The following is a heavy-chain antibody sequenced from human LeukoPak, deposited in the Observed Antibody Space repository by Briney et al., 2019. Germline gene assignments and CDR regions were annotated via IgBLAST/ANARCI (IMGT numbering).Heavy chain of an antibody. CDR2: ISSSSSYI. J-gene: IGHJ4*02. D-gene: IGHD3-10*01. CDR3: ARASGSGSYDY. V-gene: IGHV3-21*01. CDR1: GLIFTNYN. Sequence: GGSLRLSCAASGLIFTNYNFNWVRQAPGKGLEWVSSISSSSSYIYYADSVKGRFTISRDNAKNSLYLQMNSLRAEDTAVYYCARASGSGSYDYWGQGTLVTVSS.